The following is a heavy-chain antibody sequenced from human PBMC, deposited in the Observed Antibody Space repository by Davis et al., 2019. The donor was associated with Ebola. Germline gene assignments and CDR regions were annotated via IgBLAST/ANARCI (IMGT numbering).Heavy chain of an antibody. Sequence: GGSLRLSCGASGFTFSNYGLHWVRQAQGKGLEWLAFIPYDGTSKYYGDPVKGRFTISRDNSKNTLYLKMNSLSAEDTGRYYWAKQRGSSWWDFDDWNQRTLVTGSS. CDR3: AKQRGSSWWDFDD. J-gene: IGHJ4*02. CDR2: IPYDGTSK. V-gene: IGHV3-30*02. D-gene: IGHD6-13*01. CDR1: GFTFSNYG.